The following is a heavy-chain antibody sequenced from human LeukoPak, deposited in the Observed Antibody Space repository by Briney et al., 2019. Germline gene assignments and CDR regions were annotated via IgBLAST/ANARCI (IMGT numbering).Heavy chain of an antibody. Sequence: SETLSLTCTVSGGSISSYYWRWIRQPPGKGLAWIGYIYYSGSTNYNPSLKSRVTISVDTSKNQFSLKLSSVTAADTAVYYCARHERGSGSYDYWGQGTLVTVSS. CDR1: GGSISSYY. J-gene: IGHJ4*02. CDR3: ARHERGSGSYDY. V-gene: IGHV4-59*08. CDR2: IYYSGST. D-gene: IGHD3-10*01.